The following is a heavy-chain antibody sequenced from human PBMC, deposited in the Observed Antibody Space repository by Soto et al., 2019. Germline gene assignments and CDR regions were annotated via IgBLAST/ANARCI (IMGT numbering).Heavy chain of an antibody. V-gene: IGHV4-59*01. J-gene: IGHJ4*02. CDR1: GGSISSYY. Sequence: TLSLTCTVSGGSISSYYWSWIRQPPGKGLEWIGYIYYSGSTNYNPSLKSRVTISVDTSKNQFSLKLSSVTAADTAVYYCARDSAYSSGWYYWGQGTLVTVSS. CDR3: ARDSAYSSGWYY. CDR2: IYYSGST. D-gene: IGHD6-19*01.